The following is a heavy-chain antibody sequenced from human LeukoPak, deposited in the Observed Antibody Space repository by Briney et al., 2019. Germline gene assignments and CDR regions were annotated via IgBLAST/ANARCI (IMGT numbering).Heavy chain of an antibody. Sequence: GASVKVSCKASGYTFTSYGISWVRRAPGQGLEWMGWISAYNGNTNYAQKLQGRVTITADESTSTAYMELSSLRSEDTAVYYCARYHYYGSGSYCDWGQGTLVTVSS. CDR1: GYTFTSYG. J-gene: IGHJ4*02. CDR3: ARYHYYGSGSYCD. V-gene: IGHV1-18*01. CDR2: ISAYNGNT. D-gene: IGHD3-10*01.